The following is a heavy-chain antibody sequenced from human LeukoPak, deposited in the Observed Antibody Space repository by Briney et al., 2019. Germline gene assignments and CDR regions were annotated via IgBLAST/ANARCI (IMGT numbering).Heavy chain of an antibody. CDR1: GFSFSDYY. V-gene: IGHV3-11*01. CDR2: ISSSGSDI. D-gene: IGHD4-23*01. Sequence: GGSLRLSCAASGFSFSDYYKGWIRQAPGKGLEWISYISSSGSDIYNADSVKGRFTISRDNAKNSLYLQMNSLRDEDTAVYYCVRGFYGGNPLDALDIWGQGTMVTVSS. J-gene: IGHJ3*02. CDR3: VRGFYGGNPLDALDI.